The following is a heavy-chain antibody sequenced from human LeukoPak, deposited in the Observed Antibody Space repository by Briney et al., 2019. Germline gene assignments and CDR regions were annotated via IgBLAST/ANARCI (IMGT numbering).Heavy chain of an antibody. J-gene: IGHJ4*02. CDR1: GFTFSSYA. CDR2: ISGTGGST. Sequence: PGGSLRLSCAASGFTFSSYAMSWVRQAPGKGLEWVSAISGTGGSTYHADSVKGRFTISRDNSKNTLYLQMNSLRAEDTAVYYCAKDKTFSYYFDYWGQGTLVTVSS. V-gene: IGHV3-23*01. CDR3: AKDKTFSYYFDY.